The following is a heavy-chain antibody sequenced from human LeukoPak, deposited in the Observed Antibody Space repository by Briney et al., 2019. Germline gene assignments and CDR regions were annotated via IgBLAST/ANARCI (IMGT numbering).Heavy chain of an antibody. Sequence: GGSLRLSCAASGFTFSSYSMNWVRQAPGKGLEWVSYISSSSSTIYYADSVKGRFTTSRDNAKNSLYLQMNSLRDEDTAVYYCGRAVGWLQSLGYWGQGTLVTVSS. CDR1: GFTFSSYS. D-gene: IGHD5-24*01. V-gene: IGHV3-48*02. CDR2: ISSSSSTI. J-gene: IGHJ4*02. CDR3: GRAVGWLQSLGY.